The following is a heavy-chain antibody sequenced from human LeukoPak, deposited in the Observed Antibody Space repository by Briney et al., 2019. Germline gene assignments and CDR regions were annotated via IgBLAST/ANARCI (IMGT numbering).Heavy chain of an antibody. CDR1: GFTFSSYS. CDR2: ISGSGGST. Sequence: GGSLRLSCAASGFTFSSYSMNWVRQAPGKGLEWVSAISGSGGSTYYADSVKGRFTISRDNSKNTLYLQMNSLRAEDTAVYYCASRPWGYDILTGYSFDYWGQGTLVTVSS. D-gene: IGHD3-9*01. J-gene: IGHJ4*02. V-gene: IGHV3-23*01. CDR3: ASRPWGYDILTGYSFDY.